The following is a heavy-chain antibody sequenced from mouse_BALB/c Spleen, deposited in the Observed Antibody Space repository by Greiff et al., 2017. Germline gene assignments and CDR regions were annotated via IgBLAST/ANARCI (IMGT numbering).Heavy chain of an antibody. CDR3: ARCDGYQYCYAMDD. V-gene: IGHV14-3*02. CDR2: IDPANGNT. D-gene: IGHD2-3*01. Sequence: EVQLQQSGAELVKPGASVKLSCTASGFNIKDTYMHWVKQRPEQGLEWIGRIDPANGNTKYDPKFQGKATITADTSSNTAYLQLSSLTSEDTAVYYCARCDGYQYCYAMDDWGEGTSVTVSS. J-gene: IGHJ4*01. CDR1: GFNIKDTY.